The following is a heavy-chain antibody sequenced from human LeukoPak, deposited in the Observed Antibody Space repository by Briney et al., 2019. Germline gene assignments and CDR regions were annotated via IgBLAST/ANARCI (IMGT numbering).Heavy chain of an antibody. Sequence: GGSLRLSCAASGFTFSSYSMNWVRQAPGKGLEWVANIKQDGSEKYYVDSVKGRFTISRDNAKNSLYLQMNSLRAEDTAVYYCARVPCSSTSCPHAFDIWGQGTMVTVSS. CDR3: ARVPCSSTSCPHAFDI. V-gene: IGHV3-7*01. J-gene: IGHJ3*02. CDR2: IKQDGSEK. CDR1: GFTFSSYS. D-gene: IGHD2-2*01.